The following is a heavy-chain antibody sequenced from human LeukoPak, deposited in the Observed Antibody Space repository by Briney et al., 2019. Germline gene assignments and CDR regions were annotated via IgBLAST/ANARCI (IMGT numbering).Heavy chain of an antibody. CDR2: ISGCGVST. D-gene: IGHD1-26*01. V-gene: IGHV3-23*01. Sequence: GGSLRLSCAASGFTFSSYAMRWVRQAPGKGLEWVSVISGCGVSTYYADSVKGRFTISRDNSKNTLYLQMNSLRVEDTAVYYCAKDDVTSGSLYYFDYWGQGTLVTVSS. CDR1: GFTFSSYA. J-gene: IGHJ4*02. CDR3: AKDDVTSGSLYYFDY.